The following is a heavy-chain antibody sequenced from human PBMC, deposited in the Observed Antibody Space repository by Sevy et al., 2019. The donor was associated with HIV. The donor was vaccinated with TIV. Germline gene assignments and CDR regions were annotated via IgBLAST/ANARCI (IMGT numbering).Heavy chain of an antibody. CDR1: GDSISSNNFY. D-gene: IGHD6-19*01. V-gene: IGHV4-39*02. Sequence: SETLSLTCTVSGDSISSNNFYWGWVRQPPEKGLDWIGSIYYTGSTYYNPYLKSRVTISVDTSKNQFSLKLTSVTAADTAVYCCAREAVALDYWGQGTLVTVSS. J-gene: IGHJ4*01. CDR3: AREAVALDY. CDR2: IYYTGST.